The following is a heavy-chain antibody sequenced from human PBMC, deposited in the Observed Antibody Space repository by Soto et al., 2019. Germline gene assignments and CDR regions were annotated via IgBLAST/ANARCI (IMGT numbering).Heavy chain of an antibody. D-gene: IGHD3-22*01. V-gene: IGHV4-39*01. J-gene: IGHJ3*01. Sequence: RGMIRQTPGKGLEWIGSVYSSGSAYYNPSLKSRVTISVDTSKNQLSLKLSSVTAADTAVYYCARPYYYDTRGYEPYSLGVFELRRQGTIVTV. CDR2: VYSSGSA. CDR3: ARPYYYDTRGYEPYSLGVFEL.